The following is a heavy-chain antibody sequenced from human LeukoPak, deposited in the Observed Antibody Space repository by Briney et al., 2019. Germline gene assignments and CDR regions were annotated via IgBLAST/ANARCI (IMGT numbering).Heavy chain of an antibody. D-gene: IGHD1-14*01. CDR2: MNPYTGNT. CDR3: ARPSQSADWYNPASDS. CDR1: GYTFINYD. J-gene: IGHJ4*02. Sequence: ASVKVSCKASGYTFINYDINWVRQATGHGLEWMGWMNPYTGNTGYAQRFQGRVTMTRNTSITTAYMELSNLKSEDTAMYYCARPSQSADWYNPASDSWGQGSLVTVSS. V-gene: IGHV1-8*01.